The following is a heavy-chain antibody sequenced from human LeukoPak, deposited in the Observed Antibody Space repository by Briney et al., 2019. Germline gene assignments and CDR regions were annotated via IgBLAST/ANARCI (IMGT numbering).Heavy chain of an antibody. CDR3: ARTAYYYYYMDV. J-gene: IGHJ6*03. CDR2: INHSGST. V-gene: IGHV4-34*01. CDR1: GDSISSYY. Sequence: PSETLSLTCTVSGDSISSYYWSWIRQPAGKGLEWIGEINHSGSTNYNPSLKSRVTISVDTSKNQFSLKLSSVTAADTAVYYCARTAYYYYYMDVWGKGTTVTVSS.